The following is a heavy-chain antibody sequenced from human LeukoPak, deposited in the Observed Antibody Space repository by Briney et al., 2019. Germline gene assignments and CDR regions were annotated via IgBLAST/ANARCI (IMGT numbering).Heavy chain of an antibody. J-gene: IGHJ4*02. CDR2: IYYRGNT. D-gene: IGHD1-1*01. V-gene: IGHV4-59*02. Sequence: SETLSLTCTVSGDSVSIYYWSWIRQPPGKGPEWIGYIYYRGNTNYNPSLKSRVTMAVDTSKNQFSLKVSSVTAADTAVYYCARAGNNWSFDYWGQGTLVTVSS. CDR1: GDSVSIYY. CDR3: ARAGNNWSFDY.